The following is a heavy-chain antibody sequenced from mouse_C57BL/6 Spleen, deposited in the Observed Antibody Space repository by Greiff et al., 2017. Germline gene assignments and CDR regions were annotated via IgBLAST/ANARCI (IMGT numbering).Heavy chain of an antibody. CDR3: ARGGYDGYVDY. CDR2: IHPNSGST. CDR1: GYTFTSYW. Sequence: QVQLQQPGAELVKPGASVKLSCKASGYTFTSYWMHWVKQRPGQGLAWIGMIHPNSGSTNYNEKFKSKATLTVDKSSSTAYMQLSSLTSEDSAVYYCARGGYDGYVDYWGQGTTLTVSS. V-gene: IGHV1-64*01. J-gene: IGHJ2*01. D-gene: IGHD2-3*01.